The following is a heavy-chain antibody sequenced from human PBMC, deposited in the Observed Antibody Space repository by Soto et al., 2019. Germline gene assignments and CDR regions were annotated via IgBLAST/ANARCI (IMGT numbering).Heavy chain of an antibody. J-gene: IGHJ6*02. CDR2: IWYDGSTE. V-gene: IGHV3-33*01. CDR3: ARDFELMVDTILSWDYYYGMDV. CDR1: GFIFNSYG. D-gene: IGHD2-8*01. Sequence: QVQLVESGGGVVQPGRSLRLSCVASGFIFNSYGMHWVRQAPGKGLQWVAVIWYDGSTEHYADSVKGRFTISRDNSKNTLYLQMNSLRAEDTAVYYCARDFELMVDTILSWDYYYGMDVWGQGTTVTVSS.